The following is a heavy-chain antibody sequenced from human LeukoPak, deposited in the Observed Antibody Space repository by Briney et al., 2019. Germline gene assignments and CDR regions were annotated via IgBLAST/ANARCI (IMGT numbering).Heavy chain of an antibody. CDR1: GVSFSDYS. Sequence: ASETLSLTCAVYGVSFSDYSWSWIRQPPGKGLEWIGEINHSGSTNYNPSLKSRVTISVDTSKNQFSLKLSSVTAPDTAVYYCARGLRYSSSWYCFDPWGQGTLVTVSS. D-gene: IGHD6-13*01. CDR2: INHSGST. V-gene: IGHV4-34*01. CDR3: ARGLRYSSSWYCFDP. J-gene: IGHJ5*02.